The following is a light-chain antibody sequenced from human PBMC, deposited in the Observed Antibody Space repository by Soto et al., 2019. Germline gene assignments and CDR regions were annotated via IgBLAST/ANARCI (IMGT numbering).Light chain of an antibody. V-gene: IGKV1-9*01. Sequence: IQLTQSPSSLSASVGDRVTITCRASQGISSYLAWYQQKPGKAPKLLIYAASTLQSGVPSRFSGSGSGTDFTLTINSLQPEDFATYYCQQLNSYPLTCGGGTKVEIK. CDR3: QQLNSYPLT. J-gene: IGKJ4*01. CDR1: QGISSY. CDR2: AAS.